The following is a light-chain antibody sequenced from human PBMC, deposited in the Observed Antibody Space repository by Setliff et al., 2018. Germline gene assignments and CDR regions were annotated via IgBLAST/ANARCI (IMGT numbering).Light chain of an antibody. J-gene: IGLJ1*01. V-gene: IGLV2-8*01. CDR2: EVT. CDR3: TSYAGSNNYV. CDR1: SSDVGGYKH. Sequence: QSVLTQPPSASGSPGQSVTISCTGTSSDVGGYKHVSWFQQHPGKAPKLMIYEVTKRPSGVPDRFSGSKSGNTASLTVSVLQAEDEADYYCTSYAGSNNYVFGTGTKV.